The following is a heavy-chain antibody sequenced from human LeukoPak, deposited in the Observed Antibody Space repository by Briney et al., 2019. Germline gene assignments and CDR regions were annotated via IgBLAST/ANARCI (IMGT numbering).Heavy chain of an antibody. CDR1: GFTFSSYG. V-gene: IGHV3-30*18. Sequence: GGSLRLPCAASGFTFSSYGMHWVRQAPGKGLEWVAVISYDGSNKYYADSVKGRFTISRDNSKNTLYLQMNSLRAEDTAVYYCAKDYYDSSGYANPPDYWGQGTLVTVSS. D-gene: IGHD3-22*01. CDR3: AKDYYDSSGYANPPDY. CDR2: ISYDGSNK. J-gene: IGHJ4*02.